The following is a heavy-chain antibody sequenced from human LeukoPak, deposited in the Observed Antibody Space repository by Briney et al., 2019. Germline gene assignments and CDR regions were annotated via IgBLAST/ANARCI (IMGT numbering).Heavy chain of an antibody. CDR2: INPQGGTT. J-gene: IGHJ2*01. Sequence: ASVKVPCKASGDIFSTYYIQWVRQAPGQGLEWKGMINPQGGTTSYAQKFQDRVTMTRDTSTSTVYMQLSSLRSEDTAVYYCARGGVRDTSGWSNWYFDLWGRGTLVTVSS. CDR3: ARGGVRDTSGWSNWYFDL. V-gene: IGHV1-46*01. CDR1: GDIFSTYY. D-gene: IGHD3-22*01.